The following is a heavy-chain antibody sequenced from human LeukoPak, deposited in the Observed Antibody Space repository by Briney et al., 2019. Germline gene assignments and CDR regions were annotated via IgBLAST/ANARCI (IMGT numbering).Heavy chain of an antibody. V-gene: IGHV4-39*01. CDR3: ARSLAEYFQH. CDR1: GGSISSSSYY. Sequence: SETLSLTCTVSGGSISSSSYYWGWIRQPPGKGLEWIGSIYYSGSTYYNPSLKSRVTISVDTSKNQFSLKLSSVTAADTAVYYCARSLAEYFQHWGQGTLATVSS. J-gene: IGHJ1*01. CDR2: IYYSGST.